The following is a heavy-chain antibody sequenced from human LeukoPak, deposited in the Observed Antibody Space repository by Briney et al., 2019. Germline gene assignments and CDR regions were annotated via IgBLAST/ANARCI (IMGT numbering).Heavy chain of an antibody. CDR1: GYTFTSYG. J-gene: IGHJ4*02. D-gene: IGHD1-1*01. Sequence: ASVKVSCKASGYTFTSYGISWVRQAPGQGLEWMGWISAYNGNTNYAQKLQGRVTMTTDTSTSTAYMELRSLRSDDTAVYYCARDRGAGTTDGIFDYWGQGTLVTVSS. V-gene: IGHV1-18*01. CDR2: ISAYNGNT. CDR3: ARDRGAGTTDGIFDY.